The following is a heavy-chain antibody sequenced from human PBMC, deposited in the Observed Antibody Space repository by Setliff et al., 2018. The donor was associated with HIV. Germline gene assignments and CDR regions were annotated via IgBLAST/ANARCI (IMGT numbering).Heavy chain of an antibody. D-gene: IGHD2-2*02. CDR1: GYSFTSFW. V-gene: IGHV5-51*01. CDR2: IYPGDSDT. CDR3: ARRETPACCGTTNCYIYAFDF. J-gene: IGHJ3*01. Sequence: GASLKLSCKGSGYSFTSFWIAWARQMPGKGLEWMGIIYPGDSDTRYSPSFQGQVTISASKSINTAYLQWSSLEASDTAMYYCARRETPACCGTTNCYIYAFDFWGQGTMVTVSS.